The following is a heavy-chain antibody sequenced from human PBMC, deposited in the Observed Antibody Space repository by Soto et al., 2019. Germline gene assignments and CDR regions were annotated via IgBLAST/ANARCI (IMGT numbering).Heavy chain of an antibody. V-gene: IGHV1-46*03. Sequence: GASVKVSCKASGYTFTSYYMHWVRQAPGQGLEWMGIINPSGGSTSYAQKFQGRVTMTRDTSTSTVYMELSSLRSEDTAVYYCARDRASVMGGSSWYLVDFGWFDPWGQGTLVTVSS. CDR3: ARDRASVMGGSSWYLVDFGWFDP. D-gene: IGHD6-13*01. CDR2: INPSGGST. J-gene: IGHJ5*02. CDR1: GYTFTSYY.